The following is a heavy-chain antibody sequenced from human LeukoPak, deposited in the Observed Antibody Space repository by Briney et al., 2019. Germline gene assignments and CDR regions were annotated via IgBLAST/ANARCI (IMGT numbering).Heavy chain of an antibody. V-gene: IGHV4-39*01. CDR1: GESIRSSTYY. CDR3: ARTAY. CDR2: IHSSGST. J-gene: IGHJ4*02. Sequence: PSETLSLTCTVSGESIRSSTYYWGWIRQPPGKGLEWIGSIHSSGSTYYNPSLKSRVTISVDTSKNQFSLKLSSMSAVDTAVHYCARTAYWGQGTLVTVSS.